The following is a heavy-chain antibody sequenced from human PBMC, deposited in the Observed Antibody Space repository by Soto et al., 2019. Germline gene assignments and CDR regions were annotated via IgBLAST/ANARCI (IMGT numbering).Heavy chain of an antibody. CDR1: GYTLTTYG. V-gene: IGHV1-18*01. CDR2: FSPYNGNT. CDR3: ARIGVSSGHESPDFDS. D-gene: IGHD3-16*01. J-gene: IGHJ4*02. Sequence: ASVKVSCKASGYTLTTYGISWVRQAPGQGLEWLGWFSPYNGNTNYAQKLQGRLTMGRDTSTSTAYMELRGLRSDDTAVYYCARIGVSSGHESPDFDSWGQGTLVTV.